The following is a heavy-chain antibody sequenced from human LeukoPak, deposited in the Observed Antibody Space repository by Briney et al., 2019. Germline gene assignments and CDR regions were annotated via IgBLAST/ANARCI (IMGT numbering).Heavy chain of an antibody. D-gene: IGHD1-14*01. CDR3: ARDRNWAFDI. CDR2: ISGGSDTI. Sequence: GGSLRLSCAASEFIFNTYTMNWVRQAPGKGLEWVSYISGGSDTIHYADSVKGRFTISRDTAKNSFYLQMNSLRAEDTALYYCARDRNWAFDIWGQGTMVTVSS. V-gene: IGHV3-48*01. J-gene: IGHJ3*02. CDR1: EFIFNTYT.